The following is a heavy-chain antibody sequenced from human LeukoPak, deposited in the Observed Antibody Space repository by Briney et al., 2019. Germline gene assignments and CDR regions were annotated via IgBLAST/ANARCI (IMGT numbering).Heavy chain of an antibody. CDR3: ARASEEYSSSWFPYFDY. CDR1: GFTFSDYY. V-gene: IGHV3-11*01. Sequence: GGSLRLSCAASGFTFSDYYMSWIRLAPGKGLEWVSYISSSGSTIYYADSVKGRFTISRDNAKNSLYLQMNSLRAEDTAVYYCARASEEYSSSWFPYFDYWGQGTLVTVSS. J-gene: IGHJ4*02. D-gene: IGHD6-13*01. CDR2: ISSSGSTI.